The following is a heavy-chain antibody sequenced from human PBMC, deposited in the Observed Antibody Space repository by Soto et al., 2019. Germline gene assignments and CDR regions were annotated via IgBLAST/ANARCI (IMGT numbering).Heavy chain of an antibody. Sequence: QLQLQESGSGLVRPSQTLSLTCAVSGGSISSGGYSWNWIRQPPRKGLEWIRYIYHSGSTIYNPSLKSRVTISVDKSKNQFSLKLSSVTAADTAVYYCARDQLEGNWFDPWGQGTLVTVSS. D-gene: IGHD1-1*01. V-gene: IGHV4-30-2*01. CDR3: ARDQLEGNWFDP. CDR1: GGSISSGGYS. CDR2: IYHSGST. J-gene: IGHJ5*02.